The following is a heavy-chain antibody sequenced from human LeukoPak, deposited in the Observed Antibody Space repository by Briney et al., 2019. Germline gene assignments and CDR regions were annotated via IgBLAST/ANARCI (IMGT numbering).Heavy chain of an antibody. V-gene: IGHV1-2*02. D-gene: IGHD4-17*01. Sequence: ASVKVSCKASGYTFRNYYIHWVRQAPGQGLEWLACINPSSGVTNYAQNLQGRATMTTDTSINTVYMELNRLRSDDTAVYFCARDRTTVTIFDYWGQGTLVTVSS. J-gene: IGHJ4*02. CDR3: ARDRTTVTIFDY. CDR1: GYTFRNYY. CDR2: INPSSGVT.